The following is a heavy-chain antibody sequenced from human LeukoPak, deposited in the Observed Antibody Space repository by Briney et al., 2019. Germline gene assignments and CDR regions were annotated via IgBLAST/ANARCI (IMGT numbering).Heavy chain of an antibody. CDR3: ARVGGVLRFLEWFERLAFRDAFDI. Sequence: ASVKVSCKASGYTFTSYDINWVRQATGQGLEWMGWMNPNSGNTGYAQKFQGRVTMTRDTSTSTVYMELSSLRAEDTAVYYCARVGGVLRFLEWFERLAFRDAFDIWGQGTMVTVSS. J-gene: IGHJ3*02. V-gene: IGHV1-8*01. D-gene: IGHD3-3*01. CDR2: MNPNSGNT. CDR1: GYTFTSYD.